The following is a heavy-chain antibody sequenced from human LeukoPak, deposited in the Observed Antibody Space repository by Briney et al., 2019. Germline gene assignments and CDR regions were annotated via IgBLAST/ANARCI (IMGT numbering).Heavy chain of an antibody. CDR2: ISGSNGNT. J-gene: IGHJ4*02. CDR1: NYPFTRYG. V-gene: IGHV1-18*01. Sequence: ASVKVSCKASNYPFTRYGISWVRQAPGQGLEWMGWISGSNGNTNYAQKFQGRVSMTADASTGTAYLELRSLRSDDTAVYYCARSGRGTYYYFDLWGQGTLVTVSS. D-gene: IGHD1-26*01. CDR3: ARSGRGTYYYFDL.